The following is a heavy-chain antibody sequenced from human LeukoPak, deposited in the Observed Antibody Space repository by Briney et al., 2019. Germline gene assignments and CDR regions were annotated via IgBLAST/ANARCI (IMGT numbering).Heavy chain of an antibody. D-gene: IGHD5-18*01. CDR1: GYSFTSYW. Sequence: GESLKISFKGSGYSFTSYWIGWVRQMPGKGLEWMGIIYPVDSDTRYRPSFQDQVTISADKSIRTAYLQWSSLKASDTAMYYCARSDTAMVLFDYWGQGTLVTVSS. CDR3: ARSDTAMVLFDY. J-gene: IGHJ4*02. V-gene: IGHV5-51*01. CDR2: IYPVDSDT.